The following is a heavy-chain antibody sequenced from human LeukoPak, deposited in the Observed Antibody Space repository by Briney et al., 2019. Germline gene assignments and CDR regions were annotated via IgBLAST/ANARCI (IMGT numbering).Heavy chain of an antibody. CDR3: ARLDMVRGVVTFDY. D-gene: IGHD3-10*01. Sequence: SETLSLTCTVSGGSISSYYWSWIRQPPGKGLEWIGYIYYSGSTNYNPSLKSRVTISVDTSKNQFSLKLSSVTAADTAVYYCARLDMVRGVVTFDYWGQGTLVTVSS. V-gene: IGHV4-59*01. J-gene: IGHJ4*02. CDR1: GGSISSYY. CDR2: IYYSGST.